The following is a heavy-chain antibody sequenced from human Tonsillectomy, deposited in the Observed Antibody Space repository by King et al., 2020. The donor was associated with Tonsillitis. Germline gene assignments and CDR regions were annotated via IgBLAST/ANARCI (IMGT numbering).Heavy chain of an antibody. J-gene: IGHJ3*02. CDR3: ARIRGWTPGTFEI. CDR1: GYEFSTYW. D-gene: IGHD3-10*01. V-gene: IGHV5-10-1*03. Sequence: VQLVESGAEAKKPGESLRISCPGSGYEFSTYWITWVRQVPGQGLQWMGRIDPSDSYTNYSPSFKGHVIISTDNASNTAYLQWSSLRASDTAIYYCARIRGWTPGTFEIWGQGTMVTVSS. CDR2: IDPSDSYT.